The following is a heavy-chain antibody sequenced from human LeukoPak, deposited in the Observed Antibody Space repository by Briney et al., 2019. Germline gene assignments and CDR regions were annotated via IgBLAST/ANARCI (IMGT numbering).Heavy chain of an antibody. D-gene: IGHD3-10*01. CDR3: ATGYYYGSGSYYNGAFDI. V-gene: IGHV6-1*01. CDR2: TYYRSKWYN. CDR1: GDSVSSNSAA. J-gene: IGHJ3*02. Sequence: SQTPSLTCAISGDSVSSNSAAWNWIRQSPSRGLEWLGRTYYRSKWYNDYAVSVKSRITINPDTSKNQFSLQLNSVTPEDTAVYYCATGYYYGSGSYYNGAFDIWGQGTMVTVSS.